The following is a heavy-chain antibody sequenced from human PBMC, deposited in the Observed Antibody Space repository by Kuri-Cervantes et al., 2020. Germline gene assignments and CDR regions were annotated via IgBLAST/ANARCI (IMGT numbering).Heavy chain of an antibody. V-gene: IGHV1-3*02. CDR3: ARIPGIAVAGIDNWFDP. CDR2: SNAGNGNT. CDR1: GYTFTSYA. J-gene: IGHJ5*02. Sequence: GGSLRLSCKASGYTFTSYAMHWVRQAPGQRLEWMGWSNAGNGNTKYSQEFQGRVTITRDTSASTAYMELSSLRSDDTAVYYCARIPGIAVAGIDNWFDPWGQGTLVTVSS. D-gene: IGHD6-19*01.